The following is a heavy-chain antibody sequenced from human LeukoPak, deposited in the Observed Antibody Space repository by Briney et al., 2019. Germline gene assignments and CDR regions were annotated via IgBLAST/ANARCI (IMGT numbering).Heavy chain of an antibody. CDR3: ARGPRNNWFDP. CDR2: IYHSGST. V-gene: IGHV4-38-2*01. Sequence: SETLSLTCAVSGYSISSGYYWGWIRQPPGKGLEWIGSIYHSGSTYYNPSLKSRVTISVDTSKNQFSLKLSSVTAADTAVYYCARGPRNNWFDPWGQGTLVTVYS. J-gene: IGHJ5*02. CDR1: GYSISSGYY.